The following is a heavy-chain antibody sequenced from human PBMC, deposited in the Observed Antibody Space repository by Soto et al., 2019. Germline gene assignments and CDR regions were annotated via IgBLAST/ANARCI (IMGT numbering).Heavy chain of an antibody. CDR3: ATAYDYIWGSYRPD. CDR1: GYTFTSYA. V-gene: IGHV1-3*01. CDR2: INAGNGNT. Sequence: ASVKVSCKASGYTFTSYAMHWVCQAPGQRLEWMGWINAGNGNTKYSQKFQGRVTITRDTSASTAYMELSSLRSENTAVYYCATAYDYIWGSYRPDWGQGTLVTVSS. D-gene: IGHD3-16*02. J-gene: IGHJ4*02.